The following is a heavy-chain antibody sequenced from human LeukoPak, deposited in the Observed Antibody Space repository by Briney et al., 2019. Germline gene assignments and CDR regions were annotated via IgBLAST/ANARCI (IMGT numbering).Heavy chain of an antibody. CDR1: GYTFTGYY. CDR2: IDPNSGGT. D-gene: IGHD4-17*01. CDR3: ARANLDHGAFYFDY. J-gene: IGHJ4*02. V-gene: IGHV1-2*06. Sequence: ASVKVSCKASGYTFTGYYMHWVRQAPGQGLEWMGRIDPNSGGTNYAQKFQGRVTMTRDTSISTAYMELSRLRSDDTAVYYCARANLDHGAFYFDYWGQGTLVTVSS.